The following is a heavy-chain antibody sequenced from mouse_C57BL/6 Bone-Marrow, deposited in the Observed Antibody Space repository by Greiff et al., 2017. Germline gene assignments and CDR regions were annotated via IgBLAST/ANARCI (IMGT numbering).Heavy chain of an antibody. V-gene: IGHV1-50*01. J-gene: IGHJ2*01. D-gene: IGHD1-1*01. CDR3: HYYGSSYPVDY. CDR1: GYTFTSYW. CDR2: IDPSDSCT. Sequence: VQLQQPGAELVKPGASVKLSCKASGYTFTSYWMQWVKQRPGQGLEWIGEIDPSDSCTNYTQKFKGKATLTVDTSSSPAYMQLSSLTSEDSAVYYCHYYGSSYPVDYWGQGTTLTVSS.